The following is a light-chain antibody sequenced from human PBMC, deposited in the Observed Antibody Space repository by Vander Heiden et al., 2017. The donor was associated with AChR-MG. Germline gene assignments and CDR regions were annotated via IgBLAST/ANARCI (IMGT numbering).Light chain of an antibody. Sequence: EIVLTQSPATLSLSPGERATLSCRASQSVRSYLAWYKQKPGQAPRLLIYDASNRATGIPARFSGSGYGTDFTLTISSREPEDFAVYYCQQRSNWPPITFGQGTLLDIK. CDR1: QSVRSY. J-gene: IGKJ5*01. CDR2: DAS. CDR3: QQRSNWPPIT. V-gene: IGKV3-11*01.